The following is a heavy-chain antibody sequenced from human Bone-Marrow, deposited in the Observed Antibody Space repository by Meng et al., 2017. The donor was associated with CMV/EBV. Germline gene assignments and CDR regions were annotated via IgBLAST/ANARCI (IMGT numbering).Heavy chain of an antibody. Sequence: ASLKVSCTASGYTLTGYYMHWVRQASGQGLEWMGWINPNSGGTNYAQKFQGRVTMTRDTSISTAYMELSRLRSEETAVYYCAREQYQLLGYYYYYYGMDVWGQGTTVTGSS. CDR2: INPNSGGT. CDR1: GYTLTGYY. V-gene: IGHV1-2*02. CDR3: AREQYQLLGYYYYYYGMDV. J-gene: IGHJ6*01. D-gene: IGHD2-2*01.